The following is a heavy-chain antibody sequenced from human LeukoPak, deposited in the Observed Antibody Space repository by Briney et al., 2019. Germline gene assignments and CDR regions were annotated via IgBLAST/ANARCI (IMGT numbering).Heavy chain of an antibody. CDR2: IYYSGNT. CDR1: GGSISSYY. D-gene: IGHD5-24*01. CDR3: ARQLPPYYYIMDV. J-gene: IGHJ6*02. V-gene: IGHV4-59*01. Sequence: SETLSLTCTVSGGSISSYYWSWIRQPPGKGLEWIGYIYYSGNTNYNPSLKSRVTISVDTSKNQFSLKLSSVIAADTAVYYCARQLPPYYYIMDVWGQGTTVTGSS.